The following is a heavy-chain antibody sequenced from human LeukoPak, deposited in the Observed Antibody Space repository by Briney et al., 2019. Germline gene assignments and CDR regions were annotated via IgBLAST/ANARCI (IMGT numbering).Heavy chain of an antibody. J-gene: IGHJ4*02. V-gene: IGHV3-7*01. CDR1: GFTFGNYW. D-gene: IGHD2-8*02. CDR3: ARLFGGVTTYDY. Sequence: GGSLILSCTASGFTFGNYWMSWVRQAPGGGLQWVASMKGDGSHIYYVDSVKGRFIISRDNARNSLYLQMSSLRVEDTAIYYCARLFGGVTTYDYWGQGAQVTVSS. CDR2: MKGDGSHI.